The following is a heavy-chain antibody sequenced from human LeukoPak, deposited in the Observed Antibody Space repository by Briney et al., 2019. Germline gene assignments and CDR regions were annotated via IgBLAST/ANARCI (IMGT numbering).Heavy chain of an antibody. CDR1: GFTFSSYA. J-gene: IGHJ4*02. CDR2: ISGSGGST. Sequence: GGSLRLSCAASGFTFSSYAMSWVRQAPGKGLEWVSAISGSGGSTYYADSVKGRFTISRDNSKNTLYLQMNSLRAEDTAVYYCAKAGYYYDSSGYWYFDCWGQGTLVTVSS. CDR3: AKAGYYYDSSGYWYFDC. V-gene: IGHV3-23*01. D-gene: IGHD3-22*01.